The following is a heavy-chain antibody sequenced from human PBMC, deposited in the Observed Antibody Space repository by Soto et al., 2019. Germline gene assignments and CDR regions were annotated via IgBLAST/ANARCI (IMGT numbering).Heavy chain of an antibody. Sequence: ASVKVSCKASGYTFTSYGISWVRQAPGQGLEWMGWISAYNGNTNYAQKLQGRVTMTTDTSTSTAYMELRSLRSDDTAVYYCARARYYDFWSGYSFAVGPVGHPSTYNWFDPWGQATLVTVSS. J-gene: IGHJ5*02. CDR1: GYTFTSYG. CDR3: ARARYYDFWSGYSFAVGPVGHPSTYNWFDP. V-gene: IGHV1-18*04. CDR2: ISAYNGNT. D-gene: IGHD3-3*01.